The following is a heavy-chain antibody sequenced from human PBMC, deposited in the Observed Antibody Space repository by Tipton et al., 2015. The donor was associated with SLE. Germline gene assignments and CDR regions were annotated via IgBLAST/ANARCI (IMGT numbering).Heavy chain of an antibody. D-gene: IGHD6-13*01. V-gene: IGHV4-61*02. CDR2: VYSSGTT. J-gene: IGHJ3*02. CDR1: GASISSGSYY. CDR3: ARDGGSSRSLDAFDT. Sequence: TLSLTCTVSGASISSGSYYWNWIRQPAGKGLEWIGRVYSSGTTTYNSSLKSRVTISVDTSKNQFSLKLSSVTAADTAVYYCARDGGSSRSLDAFDTWGQGTMVTVSS.